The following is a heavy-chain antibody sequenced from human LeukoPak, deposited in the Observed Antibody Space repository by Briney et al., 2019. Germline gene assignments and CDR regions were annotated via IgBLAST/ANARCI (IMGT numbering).Heavy chain of an antibody. Sequence: SETLSLTCAVYGGSFSGYYWSWIRQPPGKGLEWIGEINHSGSTNYNPSLKSRVTISVDTSKNQFSLKLSSVTAADTAVYYCARQLPYDFAFSPFDYWGQGTLVTVSS. CDR3: ARQLPYDFAFSPFDY. CDR2: INHSGST. CDR1: GGSFSGYY. V-gene: IGHV4-34*01. D-gene: IGHD3-3*01. J-gene: IGHJ4*02.